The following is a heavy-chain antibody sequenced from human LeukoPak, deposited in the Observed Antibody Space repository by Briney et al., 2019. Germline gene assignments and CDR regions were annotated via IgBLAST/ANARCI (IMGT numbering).Heavy chain of an antibody. Sequence: PGGSLRLSCAASGFTFSSYSMNWVRQAPGKGLEWVSSISSSSSYIYYTDSVKGRFTISRDNAKNSLYLQMNSLRAEDTAVYYCARGGPGLGSYSDYWGQGTLVSVSS. CDR3: ARGGPGLGSYSDY. J-gene: IGHJ4*02. CDR2: ISSSSSYI. CDR1: GFTFSSYS. V-gene: IGHV3-21*01. D-gene: IGHD3-10*01.